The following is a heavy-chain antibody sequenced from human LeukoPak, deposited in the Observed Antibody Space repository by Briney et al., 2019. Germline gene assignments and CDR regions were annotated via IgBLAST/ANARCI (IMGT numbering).Heavy chain of an antibody. V-gene: IGHV5-51*01. CDR2: IYPGNSDT. D-gene: IGHD6-19*01. Sequence: GESLKISCKGSGYTFTTYWISWVRQMPGKGLGWMGIIYPGNSDTTYSPSFQGHVTISVDKSISTAYLQWSSLKASDTAMYYCATHPEHDGYSRGWVDSWGQGTLVTVSS. CDR1: GYTFTTYW. J-gene: IGHJ4*02. CDR3: ATHPEHDGYSRGWVDS.